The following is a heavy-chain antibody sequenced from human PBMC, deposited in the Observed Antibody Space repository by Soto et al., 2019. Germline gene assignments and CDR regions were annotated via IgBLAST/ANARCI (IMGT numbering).Heavy chain of an antibody. D-gene: IGHD1-1*01. CDR2: IKQDGSEK. J-gene: IGHJ4*02. CDR3: ASDGTRTAYYFDY. V-gene: IGHV3-7*01. CDR1: GFTFSSYW. Sequence: AGGSLRLSCAASGFTFSSYWMSWVRQAPGKGLEWVANIKQDGSEKYYVDSVKGRFTISRDNAKNSLYLQMNSLRAEDTAVYYCASDGTRTAYYFDYWGQGTLVTVSS.